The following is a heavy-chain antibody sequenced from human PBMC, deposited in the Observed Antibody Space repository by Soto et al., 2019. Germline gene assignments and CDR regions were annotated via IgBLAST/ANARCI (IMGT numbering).Heavy chain of an antibody. V-gene: IGHV3-23*01. CDR3: AKVPWGSSRTGGFDY. D-gene: IGHD6-6*01. J-gene: IGHJ4*02. CDR1: GFTFTHYA. Sequence: PGGSLRLSCVVSGFTFTHYAMNWVRQAPGKGLEWVSAITGTDNTYYADSVQGRFTISRDSFESTIYLQMNSLKAEDTAVYYCAKVPWGSSRTGGFDYWGQGTLVTVSS. CDR2: ITGTDNT.